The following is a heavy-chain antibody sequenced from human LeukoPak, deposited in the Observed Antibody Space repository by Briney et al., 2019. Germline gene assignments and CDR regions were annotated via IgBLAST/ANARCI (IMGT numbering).Heavy chain of an antibody. CDR1: GGSVSSGSYY. CDR3: AVEMIDAFDI. J-gene: IGHJ3*02. V-gene: IGHV4-61*01. D-gene: IGHD5-24*01. Sequence: SETLSLTGTVSGGSVSSGSYYWSWIRQPPGKGLEWIGYIYYSGSTNYNPSLKSRVTISVDTSKNQFSLKLSSVTAADTAVYYCAVEMIDAFDIWGQGTMVTVSS. CDR2: IYYSGST.